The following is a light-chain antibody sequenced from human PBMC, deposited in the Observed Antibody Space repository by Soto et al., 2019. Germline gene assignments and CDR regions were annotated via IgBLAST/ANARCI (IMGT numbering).Light chain of an antibody. CDR1: QSVSKN. V-gene: IGKV3-15*01. CDR2: GTS. J-gene: IGKJ1*01. CDR3: QQYNNWPRT. Sequence: EIGMTQSPATLSWSPGEIATLSWRASQSVSKNLAWYQQKPGQAPRPLIYGTSTRATGIPARFSGSGSGTEFTLTIGSLQSADFAVYYCQQYNNWPRTFGQGTKVDI.